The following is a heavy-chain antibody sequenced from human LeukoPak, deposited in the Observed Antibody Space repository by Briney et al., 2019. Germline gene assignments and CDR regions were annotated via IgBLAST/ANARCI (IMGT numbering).Heavy chain of an antibody. D-gene: IGHD1-26*01. Sequence: PGGSLRLSCAASGFTVSSNYMSWVRQAPGKGLEWVSVIYSGGSTYYADSVKGRFTISRDNSKNTLYLQMNSLRAEDTAVYYCAREEISGNLWPNVAFDIWGQGTMVTVSS. CDR1: GFTVSSNY. J-gene: IGHJ3*02. V-gene: IGHV3-66*02. CDR2: IYSGGST. CDR3: AREEISGNLWPNVAFDI.